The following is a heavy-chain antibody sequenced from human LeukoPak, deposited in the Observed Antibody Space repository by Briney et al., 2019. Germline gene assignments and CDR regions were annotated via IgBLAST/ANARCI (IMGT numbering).Heavy chain of an antibody. CDR2: ISSSSSYI. CDR3: ARGDYDYVWGSYRQNWFDP. CDR1: GFTFSSYS. V-gene: IGHV3-21*01. J-gene: IGHJ5*02. Sequence: GGSLRLSCAASGFTFSSYSMNWVRQAPGKGLEWVSSISSSSSYIYYADSVKGRFTISRDNAKNSLYLQMNSLRAEDTAVYYCARGDYDYVWGSYRQNWFDPWGQGTLVTVSS. D-gene: IGHD3-16*02.